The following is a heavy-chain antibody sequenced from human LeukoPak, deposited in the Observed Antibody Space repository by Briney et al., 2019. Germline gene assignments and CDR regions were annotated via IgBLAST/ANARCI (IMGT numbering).Heavy chain of an antibody. CDR2: IYYSGST. CDR1: GGSISSSSYY. Sequence: PSETLSLTRTVSGGSISSSSYYWGWIRQPPGKGLEWIGSIYYSGSTYYNPSLKSRVTISLDTSKNQFSLKLSSVTAADTAVYYCARDRESTAMVMDYWGQGTLVTVSS. D-gene: IGHD5-18*01. V-gene: IGHV4-39*07. J-gene: IGHJ4*02. CDR3: ARDRESTAMVMDY.